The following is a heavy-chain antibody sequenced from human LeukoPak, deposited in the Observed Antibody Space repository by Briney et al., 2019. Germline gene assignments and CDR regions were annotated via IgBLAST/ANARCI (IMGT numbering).Heavy chain of an antibody. CDR1: GYTFTGYY. Sequence: ASVKVSCKASGYTFTGYYMHWVRQAPGQGLEWMGWINPNSGGTNYAQKFQGRVAMTRDTSISTAYMELSRLRSDDTAVYYCARDPRYSSSWYLDYWGQGNVITVSS. CDR2: INPNSGGT. J-gene: IGHJ4*02. D-gene: IGHD6-13*01. V-gene: IGHV1-2*02. CDR3: ARDPRYSSSWYLDY.